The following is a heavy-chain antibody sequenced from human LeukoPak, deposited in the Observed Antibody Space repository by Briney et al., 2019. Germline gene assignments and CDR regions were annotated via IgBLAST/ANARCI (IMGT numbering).Heavy chain of an antibody. V-gene: IGHV3-23*01. CDR3: AKGVYGGNFVDAFDI. J-gene: IGHJ3*02. CDR1: GFTFSSYW. Sequence: GGSLRLSCAASGFTFSSYWMSWVRQAPGKGLEWVSGISGSGGSTYYADSVKGRFTISRDNSKNTLDLRMDSLRAEDTAVYFCAKGVYGGNFVDAFDIWGQGTMVTVSS. CDR2: ISGSGGST. D-gene: IGHD4/OR15-4a*01.